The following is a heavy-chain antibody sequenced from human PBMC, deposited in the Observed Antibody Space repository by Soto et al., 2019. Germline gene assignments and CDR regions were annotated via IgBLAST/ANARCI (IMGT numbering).Heavy chain of an antibody. J-gene: IGHJ6*03. CDR3: ARVVIWFNYYYMDV. CDR1: GGSISSYY. V-gene: IGHV4-59*12. Sequence: PSETLSLTCTVSGGSISSYYWSWIRQPPGKGLEWIGYIYYSGSTNYNPSLKSRVTISVDTSKNQFSLKLSSVTAADTAVYYFARVVIWFNYYYMDVWGKGTTVTVSS. D-gene: IGHD3-10*01. CDR2: IYYSGST.